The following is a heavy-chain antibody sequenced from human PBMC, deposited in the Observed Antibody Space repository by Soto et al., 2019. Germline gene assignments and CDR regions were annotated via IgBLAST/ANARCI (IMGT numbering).Heavy chain of an antibody. Sequence: QITLKESGPTLVKPTQTLTLTCTFSGFALSTSGVGVGWIRQPPGKALEWLALIYWDDDKRYSPSLKSRLTFTKDTSENQVVLTMTNMDPVDTATYYCARYKFGEYFDYWGQGTLVTVSS. CDR3: ARYKFGEYFDY. CDR1: GFALSTSGVG. CDR2: IYWDDDK. V-gene: IGHV2-5*02. D-gene: IGHD3-10*01. J-gene: IGHJ4*02.